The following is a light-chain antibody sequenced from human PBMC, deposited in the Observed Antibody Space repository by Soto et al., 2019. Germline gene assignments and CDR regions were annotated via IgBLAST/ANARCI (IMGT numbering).Light chain of an antibody. J-gene: IGKJ5*01. CDR2: AAT. CDR3: QQLNKFPLT. V-gene: IGKV1-9*01. Sequence: DIQLTQSPSFLSASVGDRVTITCRASQGISDSLAWYHQKPGKAPSLLIYAATSLQSGVSSRFSGSGDGTEFTLTTSSLLPDDLATCFCQQLNKFPLTFGQGTRLEIK. CDR1: QGISDS.